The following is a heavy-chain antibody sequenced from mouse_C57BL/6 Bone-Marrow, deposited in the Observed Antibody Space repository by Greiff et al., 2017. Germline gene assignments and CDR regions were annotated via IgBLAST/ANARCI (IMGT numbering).Heavy chain of an antibody. CDR1: GFTFSDAW. Sequence: EVQVVESGGGLVQPGGSMKLSCAASGFTFSDAWMYWVRQSPEKGLEWVAEIRNKANNHATYYAESVKVRFTISRDDSKSSVYLQMNSLRAEDTGIYYCTTYYYGSRYDDFDYWGQGTTLTVSS. D-gene: IGHD1-1*01. CDR2: IRNKANNHAT. J-gene: IGHJ2*01. V-gene: IGHV6-6*01. CDR3: TTYYYGSRYDDFDY.